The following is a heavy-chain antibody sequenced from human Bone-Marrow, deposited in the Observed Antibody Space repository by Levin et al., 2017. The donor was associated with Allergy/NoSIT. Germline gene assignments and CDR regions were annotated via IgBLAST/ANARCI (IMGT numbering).Heavy chain of an antibody. CDR1: GFTFSSYS. Sequence: AGGSLRLSCAASGFTFSSYSMNWVRQAPGKGLEWVSSISSSSSYIYYADSVKGRFTISRDNAKNSLYLQMNSLRAEDTAVYYCARDSVGPQRVTRHYWGQGTLVTVSS. J-gene: IGHJ4*02. D-gene: IGHD2-21*02. CDR3: ARDSVGPQRVTRHY. V-gene: IGHV3-21*01. CDR2: ISSSSSYI.